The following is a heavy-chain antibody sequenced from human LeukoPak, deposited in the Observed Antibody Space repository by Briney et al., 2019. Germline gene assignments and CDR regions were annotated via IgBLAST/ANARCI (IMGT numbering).Heavy chain of an antibody. V-gene: IGHV4-4*02. CDR1: GGSISSSNW. CDR3: ATVGSGTYWIAAYFDS. D-gene: IGHD1-26*01. CDR2: IYHSGST. J-gene: IGHJ4*02. Sequence: SETLSLTCAVSGGSISSSNWWSWVRQPPGKGLEWIGEIYHSGSTNYNPSLKSRVTISVDTSKKQFSLKMNSVTAADTAVYYCATVGSGTYWIAAYFDSWGQGTLVTVSS.